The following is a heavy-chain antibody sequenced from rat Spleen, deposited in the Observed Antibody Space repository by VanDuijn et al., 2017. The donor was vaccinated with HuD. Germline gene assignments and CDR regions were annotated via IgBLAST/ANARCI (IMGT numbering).Heavy chain of an antibody. CDR2: INEDSSTK. CDR1: GFNFKDYW. Sequence: EVKLVESGGGLVQPGRSLKLSCAASGFNFKDYWMGWVRQAPGKGLEWIGEINEDSSTKKYTPSLKDKLTISRDNAQNTLYLQMTKLGSEDTATYYCARHPAAICVYVMDAWGQGASVTVSS. J-gene: IGHJ4*01. D-gene: IGHD1-2*01. V-gene: IGHV4-2*01. CDR3: ARHPAAICVYVMDA.